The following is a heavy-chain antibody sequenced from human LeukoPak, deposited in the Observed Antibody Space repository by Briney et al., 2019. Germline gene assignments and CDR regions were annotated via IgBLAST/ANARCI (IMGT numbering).Heavy chain of an antibody. CDR2: IYYSGSI. Sequence: SETLSLTCTVSGGSISSSSYYWGWIRQPPGKGLEWIGSIYYSGSIYYNPSLKSRVTISADTSKNQFSLKLSSVTAADTAVYYCARAAEILDLDYWGKGTLVTVSS. CDR1: GGSISSSSYY. V-gene: IGHV4-39*07. J-gene: IGHJ4*02. CDR3: ARAAEILDLDY. D-gene: IGHD1-1*01.